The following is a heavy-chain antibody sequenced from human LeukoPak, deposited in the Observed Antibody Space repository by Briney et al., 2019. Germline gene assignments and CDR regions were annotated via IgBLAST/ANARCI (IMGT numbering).Heavy chain of an antibody. CDR3: AKGIGGVIVKSLLHSAFDI. D-gene: IGHD3-16*02. CDR2: INSDGINT. Sequence: GGSLRLSCAASGFTFSNYWMHWVRQAPGKGLVWVSRINSDGINTSYADSVKGRFTISRDNAKNTLNLQMNSLRAEDTAVYYCAKGIGGVIVKSLLHSAFDIWGQGTMVTVSS. V-gene: IGHV3-74*01. CDR1: GFTFSNYW. J-gene: IGHJ3*02.